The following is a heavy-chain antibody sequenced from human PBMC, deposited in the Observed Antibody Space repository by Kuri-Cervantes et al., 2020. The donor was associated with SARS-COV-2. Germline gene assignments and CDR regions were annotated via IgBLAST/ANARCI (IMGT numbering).Heavy chain of an antibody. D-gene: IGHD1-26*01. CDR2: ISAYNGNT. J-gene: IGHJ5*02. CDR1: GYTFTSYG. Sequence: ASVKVSCKASGYTFTSYGISWVRQAPGQGLEWMGWISAYNGNTNYAQKFQGWVTMTRDTSISTAYMELSRLRSDDTAVYYCARDSGSYLRWFDPWGQGTLVTVSS. CDR3: ARDSGSYLRWFDP. V-gene: IGHV1-18*01.